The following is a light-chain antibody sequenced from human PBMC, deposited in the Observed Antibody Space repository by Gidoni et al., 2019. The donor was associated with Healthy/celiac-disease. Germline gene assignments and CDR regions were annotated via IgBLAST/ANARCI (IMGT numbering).Light chain of an antibody. V-gene: IGKV1-9*01. J-gene: IGKJ3*01. CDR3: QQLNSYPIFT. Sequence: DIQLTQSPSFLSASVGDRVTITCRASQGISSYLAWYQQKPGKAPKLLIYAASTLQSGVPSRFSGSGSGTKFTLTISSLQPEDFATYYCQQLNSYPIFTFXPXTKVDIK. CDR2: AAS. CDR1: QGISSY.